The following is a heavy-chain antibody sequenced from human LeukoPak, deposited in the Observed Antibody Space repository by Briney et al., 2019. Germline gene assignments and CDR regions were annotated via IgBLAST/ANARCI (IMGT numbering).Heavy chain of an antibody. Sequence: SVKVSCKASGGTFSSYAISWVRQAPGQGLEWMGGIIPIFGTANYAQKFQGRVTITADESTSTAYMGLSSLRSEDTAVYYCATLGAYGDSIDYWGQGTLVTVSS. V-gene: IGHV1-69*13. D-gene: IGHD4-17*01. J-gene: IGHJ4*02. CDR3: ATLGAYGDSIDY. CDR1: GGTFSSYA. CDR2: IIPIFGTA.